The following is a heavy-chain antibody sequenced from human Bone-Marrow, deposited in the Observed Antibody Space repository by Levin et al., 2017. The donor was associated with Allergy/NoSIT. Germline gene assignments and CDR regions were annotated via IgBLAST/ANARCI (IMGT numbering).Heavy chain of an antibody. CDR3: ARLGVGASFDY. D-gene: IGHD1-26*01. CDR2: ISGPSSTI. V-gene: IGHV3-48*03. Sequence: QLGESLKISCAASGFSFNSDEMTWFRQAPGKGLEWVSYISGPSSTIYYADSVKGRFTISRENAKRALYLQMNSLRVEDTAIYYCARLGVGASFDYWGQGVPVTVSS. CDR1: GFSFNSDE. J-gene: IGHJ4*02.